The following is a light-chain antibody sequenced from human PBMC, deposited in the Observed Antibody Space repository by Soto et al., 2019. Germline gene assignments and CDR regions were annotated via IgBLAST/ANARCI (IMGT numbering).Light chain of an antibody. CDR3: CSYAASTTYG. J-gene: IGLJ1*01. CDR2: EGD. CDR1: SSDVGSYNL. V-gene: IGLV2-23*01. Sequence: QSALTQPASVSRSPGQSITISCTGNSSDVGSYNLVSWYQQHPGKAPKLMIYEGDKRPSGVSNRFSASKSGNTASLTISGLHTEDEADYYCCSYAASTTYGFGTRTKVTFL.